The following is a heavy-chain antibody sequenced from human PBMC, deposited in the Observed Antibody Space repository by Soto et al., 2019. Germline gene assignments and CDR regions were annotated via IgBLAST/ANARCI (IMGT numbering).Heavy chain of an antibody. Sequence: GVSVKVSCKASGYTFTTYVMHWVRQAPGQTLEWMGWINAGNDNTKYSQKFQGRVTITRDTSASTVYMELSSLSSEDTAVYYCARVGHYYYGMDVWGQGTTVTVSS. J-gene: IGHJ6*02. CDR3: ARVGHYYYGMDV. CDR1: GYTFTTYV. D-gene: IGHD3-3*01. V-gene: IGHV1-3*01. CDR2: INAGNDNT.